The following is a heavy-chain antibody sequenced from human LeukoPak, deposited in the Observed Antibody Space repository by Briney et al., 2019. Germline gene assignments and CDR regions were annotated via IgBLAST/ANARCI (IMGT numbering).Heavy chain of an antibody. CDR3: ATGGKFDFWSGYHIDN. CDR2: ISYDGSNK. Sequence: TGRSLRLSCEVSGFTFSSNAMHWVRQAPGKGREWVAVISYDGSNKNFADSVKGRFTVSRDNSKHTLYLHMNSLRRDDTAMYYCATGGKFDFWSGYHIDNWGQGTLVTVSS. J-gene: IGHJ4*02. CDR1: GFTFSSNA. V-gene: IGHV3-30*04. D-gene: IGHD3-3*01.